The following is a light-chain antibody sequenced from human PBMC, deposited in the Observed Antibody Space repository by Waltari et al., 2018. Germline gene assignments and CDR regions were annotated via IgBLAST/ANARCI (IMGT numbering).Light chain of an antibody. CDR1: SSDVGAYKY. Sequence: QSALTQPASVSGSPGQSITISCTGTSSDVGAYKYVSWYQQHPGKAPKLIIYEVSNRASGVPDRLSGSKSASTASLTISGLQAEDEADYYCSSYTSRNNWVFGGGTKLTVL. V-gene: IGLV2-14*01. CDR3: SSYTSRNNWV. J-gene: IGLJ3*02. CDR2: EVS.